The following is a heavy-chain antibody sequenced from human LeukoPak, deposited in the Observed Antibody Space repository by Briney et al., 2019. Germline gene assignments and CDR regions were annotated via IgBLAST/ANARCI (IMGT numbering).Heavy chain of an antibody. CDR1: DFTFSIYG. D-gene: IGHD3-10*02. J-gene: IGHJ6*04. Sequence: GGSLRLSCVASDFTFSIYGMHWVRQAPGKGLEWVSYISSSGSTIYYADSVKGRFTISRDNAKNSLYLQMNSLRAEDTAVYYCAELGITMIGGVWGKGTTVTISS. V-gene: IGHV3-48*03. CDR2: ISSSGSTI. CDR3: AELGITMIGGV.